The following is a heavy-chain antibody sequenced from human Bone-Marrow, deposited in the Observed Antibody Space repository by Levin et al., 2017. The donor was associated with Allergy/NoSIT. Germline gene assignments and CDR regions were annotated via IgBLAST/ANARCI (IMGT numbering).Heavy chain of an antibody. V-gene: IGHV3-21*01. CDR1: GFDFSVYS. J-gene: IGHJ2*01. Sequence: GGSLRLSCAASGFDFSVYSMNWVRQAPGKGLEWVSSILYSGDYIFYADSVKGRFTISRDNAKNSLYLQMHSLRGEDTAVYYCARVGGTTGSDWYFDLWGRGTLVTVSS. CDR2: ILYSGDYI. D-gene: IGHD4-17*01. CDR3: ARVGGTTGSDWYFDL.